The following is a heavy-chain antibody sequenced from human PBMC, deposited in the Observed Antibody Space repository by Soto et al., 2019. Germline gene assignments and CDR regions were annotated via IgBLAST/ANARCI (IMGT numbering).Heavy chain of an antibody. Sequence: SETLSLTCAVSGYSLTSGYYCGWIRQPPGKGLEWIGSIYHSGDTYYNPSLKSRVTISVDTSKNHLSLKLTSVTAADTAVYYCARASIVVAGNIVDYWGQGNLVTVSS. CDR2: IYHSGDT. D-gene: IGHD6-19*01. J-gene: IGHJ4*02. CDR1: GYSLTSGYY. V-gene: IGHV4-38-2*01. CDR3: ARASIVVAGNIVDY.